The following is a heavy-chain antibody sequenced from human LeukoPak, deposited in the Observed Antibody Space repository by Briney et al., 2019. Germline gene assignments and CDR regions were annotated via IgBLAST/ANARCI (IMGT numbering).Heavy chain of an antibody. V-gene: IGHV4-34*01. D-gene: IGHD2-2*01. CDR3: ARGLVVPAASRVVFDP. CDR2: INHSGST. Sequence: SETLSLTCAVYGGSFSGYYWSWIRQPPGKGLEWIGEINHSGSTNYNPSLKSRVTISVDTSKNQFSLKLSSVTAADTAVYYCARGLVVPAASRVVFDPWGQGTLVTVSS. J-gene: IGHJ5*02. CDR1: GGSFSGYY.